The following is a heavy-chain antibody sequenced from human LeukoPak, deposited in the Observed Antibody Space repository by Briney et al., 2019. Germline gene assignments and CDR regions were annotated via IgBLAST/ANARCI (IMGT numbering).Heavy chain of an antibody. CDR2: IYTSGST. CDR3: ARETADLGRSLDS. Sequence: PSQTLSLTCTVSGGSISSGSYYWSWIRQPAGKGLEWIGRIYTSGSTNYNPSLKSRVTMSLDTSKNQFSLNLTSVTAADTAVYFCARETADLGRSLDSWGQGTLVTVSS. D-gene: IGHD1-26*01. CDR1: GGSISSGSYY. V-gene: IGHV4-61*02. J-gene: IGHJ4*02.